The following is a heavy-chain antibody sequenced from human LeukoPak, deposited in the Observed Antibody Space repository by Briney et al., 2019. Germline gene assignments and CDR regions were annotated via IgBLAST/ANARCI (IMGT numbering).Heavy chain of an antibody. Sequence: GGSLRLSCAASGFTVSSNYMSWVRQAPGKGLEWVANIKQDGSEKYYVDSVKGRFTISRDNAKNSLYLQMNSLRAEDTAVYYCARGDPYSSSWYYFDYWGQGTLVTVSS. J-gene: IGHJ4*02. CDR2: IKQDGSEK. V-gene: IGHV3-7*01. CDR3: ARGDPYSSSWYYFDY. CDR1: GFTVSSNY. D-gene: IGHD6-13*01.